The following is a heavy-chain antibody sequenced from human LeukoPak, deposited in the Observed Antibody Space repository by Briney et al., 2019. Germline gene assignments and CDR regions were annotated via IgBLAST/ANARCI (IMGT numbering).Heavy chain of an antibody. CDR2: IYYSGST. V-gene: IGHV4-59*08. CDR3: ARHLSPGIAPKDY. Sequence: SETLSLTCTVSGGSISGYYWSWIRQPPGKGLEWIGYIYYSGSTNYNPSLKSRVTISVDTSKNQFSLKLSSVTAADTAVYYCARHLSPGIAPKDYWGQGTLVTVSS. J-gene: IGHJ4*02. CDR1: GGSISGYY. D-gene: IGHD6-13*01.